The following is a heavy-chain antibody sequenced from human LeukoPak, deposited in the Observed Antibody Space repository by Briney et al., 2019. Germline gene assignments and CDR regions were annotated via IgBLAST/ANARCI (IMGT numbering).Heavy chain of an antibody. CDR2: IYYSGST. Sequence: SETLSLTCTVSGGSISSSSYYWGWIRQPPGKGLEWIGSIYYSGSTYYNPSPKSRVTMSVDTSKNQFSLKLNSATAADTAVYYCARRLSTRSYYLDDWGQGTLVTVSS. CDR1: GGSISSSSYY. V-gene: IGHV4-39*01. D-gene: IGHD2/OR15-2a*01. CDR3: ARRLSTRSYYLDD. J-gene: IGHJ4*02.